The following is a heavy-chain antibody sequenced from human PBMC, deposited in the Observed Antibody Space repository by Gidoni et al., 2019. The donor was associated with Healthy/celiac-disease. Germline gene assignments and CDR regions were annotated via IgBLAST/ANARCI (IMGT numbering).Heavy chain of an antibody. V-gene: IGHV1-18*04. CDR1: GYTFTSYG. D-gene: IGHD3-3*01. CDR3: ARDPRSGYDFWSGYYFDY. Sequence: QVQLVQSGAEVQKPGASVTVSCKASGYTFTSYGISWVRQAPGQGLEWMGWISAYNGNTNYAQKLQGRVTMTTDTSTSTAYMELRSLRSDDTAVYYCARDPRSGYDFWSGYYFDYWGQGTLVTVSS. J-gene: IGHJ4*02. CDR2: ISAYNGNT.